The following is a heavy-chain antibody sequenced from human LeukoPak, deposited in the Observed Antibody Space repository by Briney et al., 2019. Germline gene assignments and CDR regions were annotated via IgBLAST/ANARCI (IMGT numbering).Heavy chain of an antibody. CDR1: GFTFSSYA. V-gene: IGHV3-23*01. D-gene: IGHD1-26*01. CDR2: ISGSGGST. J-gene: IGHJ4*02. Sequence: GGSLRLSCATSGFTFSSYAMSWVRQAPGKGLEWVSAISGSGGSTYYADSVKGRFTISRDNSKNTLYLQMNSLRAEDTAVYYCAKGSGSYYSTFDYWGQGTLVTVSS. CDR3: AKGSGSYYSTFDY.